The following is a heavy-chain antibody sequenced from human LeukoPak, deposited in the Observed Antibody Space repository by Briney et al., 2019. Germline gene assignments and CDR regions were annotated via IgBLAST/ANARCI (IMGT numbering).Heavy chain of an antibody. CDR3: ARDYGSGSSQIFDY. Sequence: SETLSLTCTVSGGSISSYYWSWIRQPPGKRLEWIGYIYSSGSTNYNPSLMSRVTISVNTSKNQFSLKLSSVTAADTAVYYCARDYGSGSSQIFDYWGQGTLVTVST. J-gene: IGHJ4*02. CDR1: GGSISSYY. CDR2: IYSSGST. D-gene: IGHD3-10*01. V-gene: IGHV4-59*01.